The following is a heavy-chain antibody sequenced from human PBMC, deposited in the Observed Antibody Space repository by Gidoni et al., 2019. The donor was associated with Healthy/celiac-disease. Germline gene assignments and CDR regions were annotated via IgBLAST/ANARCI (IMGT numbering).Heavy chain of an antibody. V-gene: IGHV1-69*01. CDR2: IIPSFGTA. D-gene: IGHD1-7*01. CDR1: GGTFISYA. J-gene: IGHJ5*02. Sequence: QVQLVQSGAEVKKPGSSVKVSCKASGGTFISYAISWVRQAPGQGLEWMGGIIPSFGTANYAQKFQGRVTITADESTSTAYMELSSLRSEDTAVYYCARRANWNYVGGNWFDPWGQGTLVTVSS. CDR3: ARRANWNYVGGNWFDP.